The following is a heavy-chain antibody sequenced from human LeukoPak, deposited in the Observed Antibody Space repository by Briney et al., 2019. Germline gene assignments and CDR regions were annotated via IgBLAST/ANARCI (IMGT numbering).Heavy chain of an antibody. CDR3: ASDIWGNCSGGRCYQ. D-gene: IGHD2-15*01. J-gene: IGHJ4*02. Sequence: SVKVSCKASGGTFRSYAFSWIRQAPGQGLEWMGNIIPIFGTPKYAQKFQGRVTISADESTATAYMELSSLRSDDTAMYYCASDIWGNCSGGRCYQWGQGTLVTVSS. V-gene: IGHV1-69*13. CDR1: GGTFRSYA. CDR2: IIPIFGTP.